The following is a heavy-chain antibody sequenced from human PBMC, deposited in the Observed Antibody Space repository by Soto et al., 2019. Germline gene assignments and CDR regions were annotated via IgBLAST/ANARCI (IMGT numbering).Heavy chain of an antibody. J-gene: IGHJ5*02. V-gene: IGHV4-39*01. CDR2: IYYSGST. Sequence: SETLSLTCTVSGGSISSSSYYWGWIRQPPGKGLEWIGSIYYSGSTYYNPSLKSRVTISVDTSKNQFSLKLSSVTAADTAVYYCARHVAGVIFGVVISTWFDPWGQVTLVTVSS. CDR1: GGSISSSSYY. D-gene: IGHD3-3*02. CDR3: ARHVAGVIFGVVISTWFDP.